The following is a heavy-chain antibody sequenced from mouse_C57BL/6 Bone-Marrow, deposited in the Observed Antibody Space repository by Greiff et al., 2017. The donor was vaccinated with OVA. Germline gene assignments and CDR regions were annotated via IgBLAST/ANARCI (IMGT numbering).Heavy chain of an antibody. CDR3: ARDQLGRGYFDY. V-gene: IGHV5-16*01. J-gene: IGHJ2*01. CDR1: GFTFSDYY. CDR2: INYDGSST. Sequence: DVKLVESEGGLVQPGSSMKLSCTASGFTFSDYYMAWVRQVPEKGLEWVANINYDGSSTYYLDSLKSRFIISRDNAKNILYLQMSSLKSEDTATYYCARDQLGRGYFDYWGQGTTLTVSS. D-gene: IGHD4-1*02.